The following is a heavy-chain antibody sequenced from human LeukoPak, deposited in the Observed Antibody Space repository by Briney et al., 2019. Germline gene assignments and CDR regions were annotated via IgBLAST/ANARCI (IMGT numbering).Heavy chain of an antibody. V-gene: IGHV1-3*01. J-gene: IGHJ6*02. CDR1: GYTFTSYG. CDR3: ARDWPYGMDV. CDR2: INAGNGNT. Sequence: GASVKVSCKASGYTFTSYGISWVRQAPGQRLEWMGWINAGNGNTKYSQKFQGRVTITRDTSASTAYMELSSLRSEDTAVYYCARDWPYGMDVWGQGTTVTVSS.